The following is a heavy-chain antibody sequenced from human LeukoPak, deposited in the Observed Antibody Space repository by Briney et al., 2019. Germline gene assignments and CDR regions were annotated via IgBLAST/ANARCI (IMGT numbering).Heavy chain of an antibody. J-gene: IGHJ5*02. CDR1: GYSFTSYC. Sequence: GESLKISCKVSGYSFTSYCIGWVRQMPGKGLEWMGIIYPDDSDTRYSPSFQGQVTISADKSISTAYLQWSNLKASDTAIYYCARRPSGAPSSWCVPWGQGTLVTVSS. CDR3: ARRPSGAPSSWCVP. CDR2: IYPDDSDT. D-gene: IGHD6-13*01. V-gene: IGHV5-51*01.